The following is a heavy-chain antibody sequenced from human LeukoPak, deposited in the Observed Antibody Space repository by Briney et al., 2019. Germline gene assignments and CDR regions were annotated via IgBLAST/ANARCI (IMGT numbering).Heavy chain of an antibody. CDR2: ISGSSRYI. J-gene: IGHJ4*02. CDR3: ARENDQDFDY. V-gene: IGHV3-21*01. CDR1: GFTFSSYS. Sequence: GGSLRLSCAASGFTFSSYSMNWVRQAPGKGLEWVSSISGSSRYIYYADSVRGRFIISRDNAKNSLYLQMNSLRAEDTAVYCCARENDQDFDYWGQGTLVTVSS. D-gene: IGHD1-1*01.